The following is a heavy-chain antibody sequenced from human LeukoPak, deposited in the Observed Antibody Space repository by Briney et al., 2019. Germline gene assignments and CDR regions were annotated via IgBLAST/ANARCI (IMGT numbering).Heavy chain of an antibody. CDR3: VRDRPYNWNYGGYYYYYYMDV. V-gene: IGHV1-46*01. CDR1: GYTFTSNY. CDR2: ISPSGGST. Sequence: ASVKVSCKAFGYTFTSNYMHWVRQAPGQGPEWMGVISPSGGSTTYAQKFQGRVTLTRDMSTSTDYLELSSLRSEDTAVYYCVRDRPYNWNYGGYYYYYYMDVWGKGTTVTVSS. J-gene: IGHJ6*03. D-gene: IGHD1-7*01.